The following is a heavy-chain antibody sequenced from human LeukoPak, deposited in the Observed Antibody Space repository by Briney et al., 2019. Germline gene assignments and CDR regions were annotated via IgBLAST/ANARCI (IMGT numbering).Heavy chain of an antibody. CDR3: ARKSGYYYDSSGLY. J-gene: IGHJ4*02. CDR2: ISSSSSYI. D-gene: IGHD3-22*01. V-gene: IGHV3-21*01. Sequence: GGSLRLSCAASGFTFSSYSMNWVRQAPGKGLEWVSSISSSSSYIYYADSVKGRFTISRDDAKNSLYLQMNSLRAEDTAVYYCARKSGYYYDSSGLYWGQGTLVTVSS. CDR1: GFTFSSYS.